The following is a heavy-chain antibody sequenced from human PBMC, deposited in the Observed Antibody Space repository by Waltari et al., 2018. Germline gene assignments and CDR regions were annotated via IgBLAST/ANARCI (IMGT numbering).Heavy chain of an antibody. V-gene: IGHV4-38-2*01. J-gene: IGHJ2*01. Sequence: QVQLQESGPGLVEPSETLSLTCAVPGFSINSAYYWGWIRQPPEKGLEWIGSIYHVGSTYYNPSLKSRVTISMDTSKNQFSLKLNSVTAADTAIYYCARGGFDSDCYFDLWGRGTLVTVSS. CDR2: IYHVGST. CDR3: ARGGFDSDCYFDL. CDR1: GFSINSAYY. D-gene: IGHD1-26*01.